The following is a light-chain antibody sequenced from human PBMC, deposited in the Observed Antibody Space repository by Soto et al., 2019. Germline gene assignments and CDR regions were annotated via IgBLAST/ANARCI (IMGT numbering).Light chain of an antibody. Sequence: EFVLTQSPGTLSLSQGERATLSCRASQTVRNNYLAWYQQKPGQAPRLLMYDASSRATGIPDRFSGGVSGTDGTITISRLQPEDGSVYYCQQLSSYTLTFGGGTKVDIK. CDR1: QTVRNNY. CDR3: QQLSSYTLT. V-gene: IGKV3-20*01. CDR2: DAS. J-gene: IGKJ4*01.